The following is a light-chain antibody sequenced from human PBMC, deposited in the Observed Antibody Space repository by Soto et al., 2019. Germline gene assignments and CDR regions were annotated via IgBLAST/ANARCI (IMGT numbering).Light chain of an antibody. V-gene: IGKV1-17*03. CDR2: ASS. CDR3: LQHDSFPPT. J-gene: IGKJ5*01. Sequence: IHMTQSPSAMSASVLYRVTISCRASQDIGNHLAWFQQKPGKVPQRLIYASSSLQTGVPSRFSGSGSGTDFTLTINSLQPEDFATYYCLQHDSFPPTFGQGTRLEIK. CDR1: QDIGNH.